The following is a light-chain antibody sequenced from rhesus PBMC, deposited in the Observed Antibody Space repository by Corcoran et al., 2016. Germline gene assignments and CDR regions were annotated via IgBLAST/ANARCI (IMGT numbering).Light chain of an antibody. CDR2: GAS. CDR3: CQHSIGYS. CDR1: QSVSSY. Sequence: QVILTQSPATLSLSPGERATLYCRASQSVSSYLAWYQQKHGQAPRLLNYGASSRATVVPDRFIGSGSGTDFTLTISSLEPEDVGVYHCCQHSIGYSFGQGTKVEIK. V-gene: IGKV3-10*01. J-gene: IGKJ2*01.